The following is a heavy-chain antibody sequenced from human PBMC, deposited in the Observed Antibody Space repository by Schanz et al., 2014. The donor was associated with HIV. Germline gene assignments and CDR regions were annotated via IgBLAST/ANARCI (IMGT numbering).Heavy chain of an antibody. CDR3: ARRGPIAAIDFSLDP. Sequence: QVQLVQSGPEVKKPGASVRVSCKASGFTLTSYYIHWVRQAPGQGLEWMGIINPSGGRTNYAQKFQGRLTVTRDTSTNTVYMELTSLRSDDTAVYYCARRGPIAAIDFSLDPWGQGTLVTVSS. D-gene: IGHD6-13*01. V-gene: IGHV1-46*01. J-gene: IGHJ5*02. CDR1: GFTLTSYY. CDR2: INPSGGRT.